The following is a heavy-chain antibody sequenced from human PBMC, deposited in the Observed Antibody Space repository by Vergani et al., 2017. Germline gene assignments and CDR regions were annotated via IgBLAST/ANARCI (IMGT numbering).Heavy chain of an antibody. J-gene: IGHJ5*02. CDR1: GGTFSSYA. Sequence: QVQLVQSGAEVKKPGSSVKVSCKASGGTFSSYAISWVRQAPGQGLEWMGRIIPILGIANYAQKFQGRVMITADKSTSTAYMELSSLRAEDTAVYYCARQGTITGTFNWFDPWGQGTLVTVSS. V-gene: IGHV1-69*04. CDR2: IIPILGIA. CDR3: ARQGTITGTFNWFDP. D-gene: IGHD1-7*01.